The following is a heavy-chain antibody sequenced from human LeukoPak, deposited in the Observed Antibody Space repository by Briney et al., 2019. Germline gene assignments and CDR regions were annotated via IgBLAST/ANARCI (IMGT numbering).Heavy chain of an antibody. CDR3: ALIPLLWFGELLGSVYFDY. CDR2: ISGSGGST. D-gene: IGHD3-10*01. CDR1: GFTFSSYA. J-gene: IGHJ4*02. V-gene: IGHV3-23*01. Sequence: PGGSLRLSCAASGFTFSSYAMSWVRQAPGKGLEWVSAISGSGGSTYYADSVKGRFTISRDNSKNTLYLQMNSLRAEDTAVYYCALIPLLWFGELLGSVYFDYWGQGILVTVSS.